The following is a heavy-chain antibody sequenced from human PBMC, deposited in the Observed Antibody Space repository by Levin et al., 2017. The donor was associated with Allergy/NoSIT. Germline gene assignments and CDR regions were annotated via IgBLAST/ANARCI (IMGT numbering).Heavy chain of an antibody. CDR2: IYLSGST. D-gene: IGHD5-18*01. Sequence: LRLSCAVSGGSISSGGYSWSWIRQPPGKGLEWIGNIYLSGSTNDNPSLKSRVTMSVDRSKNQFSLKLSYVTAAETAVYYCARVAGYSYGYYFDYWGAGTLVTVSS. J-gene: IGHJ4*02. V-gene: IGHV4-30-2*01. CDR1: GGSISSGGYS. CDR3: ARVAGYSYGYYFDY.